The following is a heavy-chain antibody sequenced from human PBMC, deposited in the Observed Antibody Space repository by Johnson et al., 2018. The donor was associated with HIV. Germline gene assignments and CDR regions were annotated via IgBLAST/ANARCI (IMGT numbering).Heavy chain of an antibody. CDR2: ISYDGSTK. J-gene: IGHJ3*02. V-gene: IGHV3-30*04. Sequence: QVQLVESGGGVVQPGRSLRLSCAASKFTFSSYPMHWVRQAPGKGLEWVAVISYDGSTKYYADSVKGRFPISRDNSKNTLDLQMNSLRAEDTAVYYCARALNRYYYGSVKAFDIWGQGTMVTVSS. CDR1: KFTFSSYP. D-gene: IGHD3-10*01. CDR3: ARALNRYYYGSVKAFDI.